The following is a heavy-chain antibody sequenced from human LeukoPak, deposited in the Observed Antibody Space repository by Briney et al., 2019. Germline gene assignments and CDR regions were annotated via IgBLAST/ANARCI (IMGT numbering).Heavy chain of an antibody. J-gene: IGHJ6*04. CDR2: IYYSGST. D-gene: IGHD2-15*01. V-gene: IGHV4-31*03. CDR3: ARDRAYCSGGSCYSGGMDV. Sequence: SQTLSLTCTVSGGSISSGGYYWRWIRQHPGKGLEWIVYIYYSGSTYYNPSLKSRVTISVDTSKNQFSLKLSSVTAADTAVYYCARDRAYCSGGSCYSGGMDVWGKGTTVTVSS. CDR1: GGSISSGGYY.